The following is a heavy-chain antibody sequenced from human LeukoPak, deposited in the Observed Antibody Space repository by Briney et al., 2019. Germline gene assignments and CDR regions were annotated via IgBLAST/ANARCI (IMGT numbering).Heavy chain of an antibody. J-gene: IGHJ4*02. CDR2: ITSSSSFT. CDR1: GFTFSDYY. V-gene: IGHV3-11*06. D-gene: IGHD2-8*01. Sequence: GGSLRLSCAASGFTFSDYYMSWIRQAPGKGLEWVSYITSSSSFTNYADAVQGRFTISRDNAKNTVSLEMNSLRTEDAAIYYCARDFPDNALFDLWGQGTLVSVSS. CDR3: ARDFPDNALFDL.